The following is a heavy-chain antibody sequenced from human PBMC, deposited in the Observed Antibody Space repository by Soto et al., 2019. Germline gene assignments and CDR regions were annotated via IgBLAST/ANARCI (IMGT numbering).Heavy chain of an antibody. CDR1: GVRFSGYY. J-gene: IGHJ4*02. D-gene: IGHD6-13*01. Sequence: QVQLVESGGGLVKPGGSLRLSCAASGVRFSGYYMTWIRQAPWKGLEWVSYISSSGTITYYSDSVNGRFTISRDNDKSSLYVQMNSLRDADTAVYYCVRGYGAATATNFDYWSQGTLVTVSS. CDR2: ISSSGTIT. V-gene: IGHV3-11*01. CDR3: VRGYGAATATNFDY.